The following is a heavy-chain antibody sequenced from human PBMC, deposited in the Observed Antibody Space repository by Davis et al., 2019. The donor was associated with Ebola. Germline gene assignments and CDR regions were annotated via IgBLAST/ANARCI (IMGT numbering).Heavy chain of an antibody. CDR2: IYWDGDR. V-gene: IGHV2-5*02. CDR1: GFSPSTSGVG. CDR3: AHRFPYGSTYFFDS. D-gene: IGHD3-22*01. J-gene: IGHJ4*02. Sequence: SVPTLVKPPQTPPLPCTFSGFSPSTSGVGVAWIRQPPGKALEWLPLIYWDGDRRYSPSLERRLTITKESSKNQVVLTMTNMDPVDTATYFCAHRFPYGSTYFFDSWGPGTLVTVSS.